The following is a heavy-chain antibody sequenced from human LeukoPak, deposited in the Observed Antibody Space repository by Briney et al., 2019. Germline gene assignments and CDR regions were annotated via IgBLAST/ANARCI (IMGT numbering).Heavy chain of an antibody. CDR1: GFTFSSYA. Sequence: GGSLRLSCAASGFTFSSYAMSWVRQVPGRGLEWVSGSRGSGGSTYHADSVRGRFTISRDNSKNTLYLQIDSLRAEDTAVYYCAKGYNSDWFVEIGFWGQGTLVTVSS. CDR2: SRGSGGST. CDR3: AKGYNSDWFVEIGF. V-gene: IGHV3-23*01. D-gene: IGHD6-19*01. J-gene: IGHJ4*02.